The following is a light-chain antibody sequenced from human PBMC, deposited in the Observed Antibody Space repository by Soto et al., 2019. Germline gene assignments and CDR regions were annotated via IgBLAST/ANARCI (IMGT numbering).Light chain of an antibody. CDR3: QQYGNSPLP. Sequence: SVGTLSLYKEERATLSCRAGQSVRSSYFAWYQQKPGQAPRLLIFGASTRAPGIPDRFSGSGSGTDFTLTISKLEPEDFALFYCQQYGNSPLPFGGGTKVDIK. V-gene: IGKV3-20*01. CDR1: QSVRSSY. CDR2: GAS. J-gene: IGKJ4*01.